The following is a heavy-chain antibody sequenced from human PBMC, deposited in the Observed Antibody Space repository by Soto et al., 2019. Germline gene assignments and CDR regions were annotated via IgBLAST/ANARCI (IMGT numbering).Heavy chain of an antibody. D-gene: IGHD4-17*01. Sequence: QVQLVQSGAEVTQPGASVKVSCKTSGYTFTEYGISWFRQAPGQGLEGMGWISPYNGKTNYIQEFQDRVTITTDTSSTTVYMDLRTLKSDDTAIYFCARADYGDTKIYSFDHWGQGTLVTVSS. CDR3: ARADYGDTKIYSFDH. J-gene: IGHJ4*02. CDR2: ISPYNGKT. CDR1: GYTFTEYG. V-gene: IGHV1-18*01.